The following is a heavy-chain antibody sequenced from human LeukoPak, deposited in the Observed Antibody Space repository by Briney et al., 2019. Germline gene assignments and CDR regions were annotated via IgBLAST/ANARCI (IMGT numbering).Heavy chain of an antibody. J-gene: IGHJ3*02. CDR2: INPNSGDT. CDR3: AREYYYDSSGYYNDAFDI. V-gene: IGHV1-2*02. Sequence: ASVKVSCKASGYIFTGYYMHWVRQAPGQGLEWMGWINPNSGDTNYAQKFQGRVTMTRDTSISTAYMELSRLRSDDTAVYYCAREYYYDSSGYYNDAFDIWGQGTMVTVSS. CDR1: GYIFTGYY. D-gene: IGHD3-22*01.